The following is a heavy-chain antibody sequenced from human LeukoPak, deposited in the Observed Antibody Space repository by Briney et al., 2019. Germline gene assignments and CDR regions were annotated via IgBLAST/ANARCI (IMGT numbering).Heavy chain of an antibody. D-gene: IGHD6-25*01. Sequence: PGKSLRLSCVASGFAFSAYCMHWVRQAPGEGLLWVSRSCPFRSTPVYADSVKGRFTISRDDAKNSLYLQMNSLRGEDTAVYYCVRGSAPERGLDYWGQGIRVTVSS. J-gene: IGHJ4*02. CDR2: SCPFRSTP. V-gene: IGHV3-74*01. CDR1: GFAFSAYC. CDR3: VRGSAPERGLDY.